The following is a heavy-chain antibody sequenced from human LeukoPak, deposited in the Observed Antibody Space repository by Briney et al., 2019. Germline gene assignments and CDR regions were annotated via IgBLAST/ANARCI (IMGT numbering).Heavy chain of an antibody. CDR2: IKSKTDGGTT. Sequence: GGSLRLSCAASGFTFSNAWMIWVRQAPGKGLEWVGRIKSKTDGGTTDYAAPVKGRFTISRDDSKNTLYLQMNSLKTEDTAVYYCTTENYYDFWSGYYRWVGYWGQGTLVTVSS. CDR1: GFTFSNAW. CDR3: TTENYYDFWSGYYRWVGY. V-gene: IGHV3-15*01. D-gene: IGHD3-3*01. J-gene: IGHJ4*02.